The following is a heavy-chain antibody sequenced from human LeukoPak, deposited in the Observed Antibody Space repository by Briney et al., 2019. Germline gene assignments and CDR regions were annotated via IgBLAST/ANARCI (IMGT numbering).Heavy chain of an antibody. CDR2: IYTSGST. D-gene: IGHD2-2*01. CDR3: ARSSSPSRFDP. Sequence: NPSETLSLTCAVSGGSISSYSWSWIRQPAGKGLEWIGRIYTSGSTNYNPSLRSRVTMSLDTSKNQFSLRLTSVTAPDTAVYYCARSSSPSRFDPWGQGTLVIVSS. V-gene: IGHV4-4*07. CDR1: GGSISSYS. J-gene: IGHJ5*02.